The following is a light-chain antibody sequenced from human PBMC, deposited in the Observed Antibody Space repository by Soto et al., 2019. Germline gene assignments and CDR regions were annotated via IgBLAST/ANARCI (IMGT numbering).Light chain of an antibody. CDR3: QQYGSSPVP. J-gene: IGKJ1*01. CDR1: QTISSRY. V-gene: IGKV3-20*01. CDR2: GAS. Sequence: GLKLSAGTVSLYTGERATLSCRASQTISSRYLAWYQQKPGQAPRLLISGASSRATGVPDRFSGSGSGTDFTLTISRLEPEDFAVYYCQQYGSSPVPFGQGANVAIK.